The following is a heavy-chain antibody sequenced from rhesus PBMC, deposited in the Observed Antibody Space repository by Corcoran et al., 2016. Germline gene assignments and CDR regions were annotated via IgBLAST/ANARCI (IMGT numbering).Heavy chain of an antibody. D-gene: IGHD6-13*01. CDR1: GGSISSGYG. Sequence: QVQLQESGPGLVKPSETLSLTCGVSGGSISSGYGWSWIRQPPGKGLEWIGYIYGSSGNTYYNPSLKSRVTISKDTSKNQFSLKLSSVTAADTAVYYCAKGAYSSWSEYFDYWGQGVLVTVSA. J-gene: IGHJ4*01. CDR3: AKGAYSSWSEYFDY. CDR2: IYGSSGNT. V-gene: IGHV4S7*01.